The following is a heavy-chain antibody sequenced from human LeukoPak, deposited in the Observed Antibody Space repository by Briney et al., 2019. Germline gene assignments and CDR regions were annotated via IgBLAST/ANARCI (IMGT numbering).Heavy chain of an antibody. CDR3: ASQVGATQCFDY. V-gene: IGHV1-69*13. D-gene: IGHD1-26*01. Sequence: SVKVSCKASGGTFSSYAISWVRQAPGQGLEWMGGIIPIFGTANYAQKFQGRVTITADESTSTAYMELSSLRSEDTAVYYCASQVGATQCFDYWGQGTLVTVSS. J-gene: IGHJ4*02. CDR2: IIPIFGTA. CDR1: GGTFSSYA.